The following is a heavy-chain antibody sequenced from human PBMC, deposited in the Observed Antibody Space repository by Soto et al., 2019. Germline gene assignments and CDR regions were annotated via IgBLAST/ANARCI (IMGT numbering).Heavy chain of an antibody. D-gene: IGHD3-9*01. CDR1: AFTVCSSY. CDR3: AREHDIFTDYKQIFDY. V-gene: IGHV3-7*01. J-gene: IGHJ4*01. Sequence: GGSLRLSCAAAAFTVCSSYLTWVRQAPGKGREWVANIKQDGSETYYIDSVRGRFTISRDNAKNSLYLQMNRLRAEDTAVYYCAREHDIFTDYKQIFDYWDQGTLVAVSS. CDR2: IKQDGSET.